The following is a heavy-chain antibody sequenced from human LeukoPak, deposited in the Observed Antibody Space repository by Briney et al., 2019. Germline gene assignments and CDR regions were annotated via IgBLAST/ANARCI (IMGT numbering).Heavy chain of an antibody. CDR2: IRWNSGNI. Sequence: GGSLRLSCAASGFTFDDYAMHWARQAPGKGLEWVSGIRWNSGNIFYGDSVKGRFTISRDNADRSLYLQMTSLRVEDTAVYFCASRYCTGVNCFAASYMCMDVWGKGTTVTVSS. CDR3: ASRYCTGVNCFAASYMCMDV. D-gene: IGHD2-8*02. J-gene: IGHJ6*03. V-gene: IGHV3-9*01. CDR1: GFTFDDYA.